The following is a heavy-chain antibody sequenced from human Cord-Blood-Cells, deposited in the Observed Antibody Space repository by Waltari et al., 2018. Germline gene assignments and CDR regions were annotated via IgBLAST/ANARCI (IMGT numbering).Heavy chain of an antibody. CDR1: GFTFSSYS. CDR2: MSSRSSTI. Sequence: EVQLVESGGGLVQPGGSLRLSCAASGFTFSSYSMNWVRQAPGKGLEWVSYMSSRSSTIYYADSVKGRFTISRDNAKNSLYLQMNSLRAEDTAVYYCARGRGSSGMDVWGQGTTVTVSS. D-gene: IGHD6-6*01. J-gene: IGHJ6*02. V-gene: IGHV3-48*01. CDR3: ARGRGSSGMDV.